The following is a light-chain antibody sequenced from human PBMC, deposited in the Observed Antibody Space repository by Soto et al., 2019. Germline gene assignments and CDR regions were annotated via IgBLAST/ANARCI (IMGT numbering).Light chain of an antibody. Sequence: EIVMTQSPATLSVSLGERATLSCRASQSVSSNLAWYQQKPGQAPRLLIYGASTRATGIPARFSGSGSGTDFTLTISSLEPEDSAIYYCQQRNVWPPVTFGLGTRLEIK. CDR1: QSVSSN. CDR2: GAS. J-gene: IGKJ5*01. V-gene: IGKV3-15*01. CDR3: QQRNVWPPVT.